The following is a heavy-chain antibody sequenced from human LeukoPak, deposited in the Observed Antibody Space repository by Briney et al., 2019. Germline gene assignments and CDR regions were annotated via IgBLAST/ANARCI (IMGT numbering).Heavy chain of an antibody. Sequence: SETLSLTCTVSGGSISRYNWSWIRQPPGGGLEWIGYIYYTGTTNYNPSLKNRVTMSVDTSKNQFSLKLSSVTTADTAVYYCARTGIWSGYYTFDYWGQGSLVTVPS. D-gene: IGHD3-3*01. J-gene: IGHJ4*02. V-gene: IGHV4-59*01. CDR3: ARTGIWSGYYTFDY. CDR1: GGSISRYN. CDR2: IYYTGTT.